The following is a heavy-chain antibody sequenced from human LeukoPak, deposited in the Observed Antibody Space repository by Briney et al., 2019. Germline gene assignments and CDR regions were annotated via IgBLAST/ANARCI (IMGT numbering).Heavy chain of an antibody. CDR3: ARDRSSRTTVTTLDY. J-gene: IGHJ4*02. CDR1: GFTFSSYA. V-gene: IGHV3-30-3*01. D-gene: IGHD4-17*01. CDR2: ISYDGSNK. Sequence: PGGSLRLSCAASGFTFSSYAMHWVRQAPGKGLEWVAVISYDGSNKYYADSVKGRFTISRDNSKNTLYLQMNSLRAEDTAVYYCARDRSSRTTVTTLDYWGQGTLVTVSS.